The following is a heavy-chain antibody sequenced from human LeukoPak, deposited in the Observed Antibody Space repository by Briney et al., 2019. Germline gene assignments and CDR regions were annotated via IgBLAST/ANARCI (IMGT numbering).Heavy chain of an antibody. J-gene: IGHJ5*02. CDR1: GLTFSSYG. V-gene: IGHV3-30*18. CDR3: AKGSGINHYHWIDP. CDR2: ILYDGTIR. Sequence: GRSLRLSCAASGLTFSSYGMHWVRQAPGKGLEWVAVILYDGTIRNYADSVKGRFTVSRDNSKNTLYLQMDSLRAEDTALYYCAKGSGINHYHWIDPWGQGTLVTVSS. D-gene: IGHD1-14*01.